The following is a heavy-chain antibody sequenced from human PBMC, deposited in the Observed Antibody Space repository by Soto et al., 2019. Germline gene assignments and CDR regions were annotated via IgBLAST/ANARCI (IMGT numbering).Heavy chain of an antibody. V-gene: IGHV4-61*01. CDR1: YGSISSGNYY. CDR3: ARDSIPFFDS. D-gene: IGHD2-2*02. J-gene: IGHJ4*02. Sequence: SETLSLTSTVSYGSISSGNYYWSWIRQPPGKGLEWIGYIYSSGNTLYNPSLKSRVIMSVDTSTNQFSLKLNSVTAADTAVYYCARDSIPFFDSWGQGTLVAVSS. CDR2: IYSSGNT.